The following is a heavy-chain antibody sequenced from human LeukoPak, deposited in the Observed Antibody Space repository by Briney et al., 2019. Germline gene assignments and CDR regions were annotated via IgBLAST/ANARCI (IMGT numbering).Heavy chain of an antibody. D-gene: IGHD2-15*01. Sequence: GGSLRLSCAASGFTFTSYWIGWVRQMPGKGLEWMGIIYPGDSDTRYSPSFQGQVTISADKSISTAYLQWSSLKASDTAMYYCARSSGVAYYYYGMDVWGQGTTVTVSS. CDR1: GFTFTSYW. CDR2: IYPGDSDT. V-gene: IGHV5-51*01. J-gene: IGHJ6*02. CDR3: ARSSGVAYYYYGMDV.